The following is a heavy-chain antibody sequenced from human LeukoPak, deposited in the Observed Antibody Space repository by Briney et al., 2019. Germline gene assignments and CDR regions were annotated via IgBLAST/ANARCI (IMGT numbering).Heavy chain of an antibody. V-gene: IGHV4-30-2*01. CDR3: ARVKNDYGGNLIDY. CDR1: GGSISSGGYS. D-gene: IGHD4-23*01. J-gene: IGHJ4*02. CDR2: IYHSGST. Sequence: PSETLSLTCAVSGGSISSGGYSWRWIRQPPGKGLEWIVYIYHSGSTYYNPSLKSRVTISVDRSKNQFSLKLSSVTAADTAVYYCARVKNDYGGNLIDYWGQGTLVTVSS.